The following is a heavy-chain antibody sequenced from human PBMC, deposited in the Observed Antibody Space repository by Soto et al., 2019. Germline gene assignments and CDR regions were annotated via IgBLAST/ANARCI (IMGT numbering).Heavy chain of an antibody. CDR2: MNPNSGNT. CDR3: AREPGAYGDPDGDWFDP. D-gene: IGHD4-17*01. CDR1: GYTFTSYD. J-gene: IGHJ5*02. Sequence: QVQLVQSGAEVKKPGASVKVSCKASGYTFTSYDINWVRQATGQGLEWMGWMNPNSGNTGYAQKFQGRVTMTRNTYISTAYMELSSLRSEDTAVYYCAREPGAYGDPDGDWFDPWGQGTLVTVSS. V-gene: IGHV1-8*01.